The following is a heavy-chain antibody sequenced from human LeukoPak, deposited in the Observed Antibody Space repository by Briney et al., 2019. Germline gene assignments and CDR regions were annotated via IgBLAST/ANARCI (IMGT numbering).Heavy chain of an antibody. CDR1: GFTFSSYA. CDR2: ISYDGSNK. Sequence: GGSLRLPCATSGFTFSSYAMHWVRQAPGKGLEWVAVISYDGSNKYYADSVKGRFTISRDNSKNTLYLQMNSLRAEDTAVYYCARGIRQAEPAIAARPLSPYYRGQGTLVTVSS. J-gene: IGHJ4*02. CDR3: ARGIRQAEPAIAARPLSPYY. V-gene: IGHV3-30*01. D-gene: IGHD6-6*01.